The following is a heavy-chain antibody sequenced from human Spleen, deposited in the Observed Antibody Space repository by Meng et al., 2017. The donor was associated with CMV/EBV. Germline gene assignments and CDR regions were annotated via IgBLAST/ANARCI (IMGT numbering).Heavy chain of an antibody. CDR1: GFTFSNYA. J-gene: IGHJ4*02. D-gene: IGHD3-3*01. CDR2: ISGSGGDT. Sequence: GESLKISCAASGFTFSNYAMSWVRQPPGKGPEWVSAISGSGGDTFYVDSVKGRFTISRDNSKNTLYLQMNSLRAEDTAIYYCAKSTYYDFWSGPYYWGRGSLVTVSS. V-gene: IGHV3-23*01. CDR3: AKSTYYDFWSGPYY.